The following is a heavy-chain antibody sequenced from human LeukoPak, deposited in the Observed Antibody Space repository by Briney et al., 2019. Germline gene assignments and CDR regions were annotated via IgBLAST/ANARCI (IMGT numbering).Heavy chain of an antibody. CDR3: ARADSGWYMDV. D-gene: IGHD6-19*01. V-gene: IGHV4-61*01. CDR1: GGSISGSNW. J-gene: IGHJ6*02. Sequence: SGTLSLTCAVSGGSISGSNWWSWIRQPPGKGLEWIGYIYYSGSTNYNPSLKSRVTISVDTSKNQFSLKLSSVTAADTAVYYCARADSGWYMDVWGQGTTVTVSS. CDR2: IYYSGST.